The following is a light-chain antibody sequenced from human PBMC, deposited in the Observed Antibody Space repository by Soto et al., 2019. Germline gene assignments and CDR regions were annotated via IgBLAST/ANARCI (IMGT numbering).Light chain of an antibody. CDR1: SSDVGSYNY. J-gene: IGLJ2*01. CDR2: EVS. Sequence: QSALTQPASVSGSPGQSITISCTGTSSDVGSYNYVSWYQQHPGKAPKLMIYEVSNRPSGVSNRFSGSKSGNTASLTISGLQAEDEAEYYCSSYAISSTLGVFGGGTKLTVL. CDR3: SSYAISSTLGV. V-gene: IGLV2-14*01.